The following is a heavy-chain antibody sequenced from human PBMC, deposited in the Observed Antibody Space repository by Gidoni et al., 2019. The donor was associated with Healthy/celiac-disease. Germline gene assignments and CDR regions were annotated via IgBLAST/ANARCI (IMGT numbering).Heavy chain of an antibody. CDR1: GYSFTSYW. CDR3: ARRGRGIITMVRGVIDGMDV. J-gene: IGHJ6*02. CDR2: IDPSDSYT. V-gene: IGHV5-10-1*03. D-gene: IGHD3-10*01. Sequence: EVQLVQSGAEVKKPGESLRISCKGSGYSFTSYWISWVRQMPGKGLEWMGRIDPSDSYTNYSPSFQGHVTISADKSISTAYLQWSSLKASDTAMYYCARRGRGIITMVRGVIDGMDVWGQGTTVTVSS.